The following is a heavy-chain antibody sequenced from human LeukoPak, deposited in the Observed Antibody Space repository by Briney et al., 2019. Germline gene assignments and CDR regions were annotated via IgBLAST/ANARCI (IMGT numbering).Heavy chain of an antibody. CDR2: MNPNSGNT. CDR3: ARAGGYCGRISCPYYFDY. CDR1: GYTFTSYY. D-gene: IGHD2-15*01. V-gene: IGHV1-8*02. J-gene: IGHJ4*02. Sequence: ASVKVSCKASGYTFTSYYMHWVRQAPGQGVEWMGWMNPNSGNTGYAQKFQGRVTMTRNTSISTAYMELSSLRSEDTAVYYCARAGGYCGRISCPYYFDYWGQGSLVAVSS.